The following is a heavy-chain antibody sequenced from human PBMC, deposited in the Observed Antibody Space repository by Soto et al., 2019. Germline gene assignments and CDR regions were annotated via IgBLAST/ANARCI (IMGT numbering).Heavy chain of an antibody. CDR2: IYYSGST. CDR1: GGSISSGGYY. V-gene: IGHV4-31*03. Sequence: SETLSLTCTVSGGSISSGGYYWSWIRQHPGKGLEWIGYIYYSGSTYYNPSLKSRVTISVDTSKNQFSLKLSSVTAADTAVYYCARYGSGIFDAFDIWGQGTMVTVSS. D-gene: IGHD3-10*01. CDR3: ARYGSGIFDAFDI. J-gene: IGHJ3*02.